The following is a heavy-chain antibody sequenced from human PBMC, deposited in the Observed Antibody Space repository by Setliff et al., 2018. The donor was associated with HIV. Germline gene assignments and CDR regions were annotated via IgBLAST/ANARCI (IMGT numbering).Heavy chain of an antibody. CDR1: GFTFFDYA. Sequence: PGGSLRLSCAASGFTFFDYALNWVRQAPGKGLEWVSHISGTGTTIYYADSVKGRFTISRDNAKNSLYLQMNSLRAEDTAVYYCAREDTLVATNVGYYYYYMDVWGKGTTVTVSS. D-gene: IGHD5-12*01. CDR3: AREDTLVATNVGYYYYYMDV. V-gene: IGHV3-48*04. J-gene: IGHJ6*03. CDR2: ISGTGTTI.